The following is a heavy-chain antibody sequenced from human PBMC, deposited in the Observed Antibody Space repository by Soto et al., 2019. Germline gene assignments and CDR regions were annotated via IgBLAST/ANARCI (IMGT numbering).Heavy chain of an antibody. CDR3: ARRIVATQTFEY. D-gene: IGHD5-12*01. J-gene: IGHJ4*02. Sequence: PSETLSLTCAVYGWSFSGYYWSWIRQPPGKGLEWIGFIFYAGSTKYNPSLNSRVTISVDTSKNQFSLTVTFVTAADTAVYYCARRIVATQTFEYWGQETLVTVS. CDR1: GWSFSGYY. V-gene: IGHV4-59*08. CDR2: IFYAGST.